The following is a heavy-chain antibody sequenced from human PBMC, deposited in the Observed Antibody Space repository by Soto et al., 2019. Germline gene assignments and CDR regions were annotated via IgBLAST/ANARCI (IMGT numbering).Heavy chain of an antibody. CDR3: ARFASRWVVAADFLYYMDV. Sequence: SETLSLTCTVSGGSISSYYWSWIRQPPGKGLEWIGYIYYSGSTNYNPSLKSRVTISVDTSKNQFCLKLSSVTAADTAVYYCARFASRWVVAADFLYYMDVWGKGTTVTVSS. J-gene: IGHJ6*03. CDR1: GGSISSYY. V-gene: IGHV4-59*08. D-gene: IGHD2-15*01. CDR2: IYYSGST.